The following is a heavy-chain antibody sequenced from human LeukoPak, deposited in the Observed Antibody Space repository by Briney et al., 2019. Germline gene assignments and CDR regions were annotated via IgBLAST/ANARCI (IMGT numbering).Heavy chain of an antibody. CDR2: IYYSGST. V-gene: IGHV4-30-4*01. D-gene: IGHD3-22*01. CDR1: GGSISSGDYY. Sequence: SQTLSLTCTISGGSISSGDYYWSWIRQPPGKGLEWIGYIYYSGSTYYNPSLKSRVTISVDTSKNQFSLKLSSVTAADTAVYYCAREGYYDSSGFFDYWGQGTLVTVSS. J-gene: IGHJ4*02. CDR3: AREGYYDSSGFFDY.